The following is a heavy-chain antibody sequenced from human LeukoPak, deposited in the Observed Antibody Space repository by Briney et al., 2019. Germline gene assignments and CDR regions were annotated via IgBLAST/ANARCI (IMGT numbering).Heavy chain of an antibody. CDR2: INHSGST. J-gene: IGHJ6*02. CDR1: GGSFSGYY. D-gene: IGHD6-13*01. CDR3: ARGGTGYGSSWYKYYYYGMDV. Sequence: SETLSLTCAVYGGSFSGYYWSWIRQPPGKGLEWIGEINHSGSTNYNASLKSRVTISVDTSKNQFSLKLSSVTAADTAVYYCARGGTGYGSSWYKYYYYGMDVWGQGTTVTVSS. V-gene: IGHV4-34*01.